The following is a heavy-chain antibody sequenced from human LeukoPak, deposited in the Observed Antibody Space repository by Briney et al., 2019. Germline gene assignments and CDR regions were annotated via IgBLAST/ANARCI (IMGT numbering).Heavy chain of an antibody. Sequence: SVTVSCTASGGTFSSYAISWVRQAPGQGLEWMGGIIPIFGTANYAQEFQGRVTITADESTSTAYMELSSLRSEDTAVYYCAGDVGGRSGFDYWGQGTLVTVSS. CDR3: AGDVGGRSGFDY. J-gene: IGHJ4*02. V-gene: IGHV1-69*13. CDR2: IIPIFGTA. CDR1: GGTFSSYA. D-gene: IGHD1-26*01.